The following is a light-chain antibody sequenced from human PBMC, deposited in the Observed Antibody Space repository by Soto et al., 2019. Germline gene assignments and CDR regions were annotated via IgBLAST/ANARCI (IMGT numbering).Light chain of an antibody. CDR2: STN. V-gene: IGLV8-61*01. CDR3: MLYMGGGLVV. CDR1: SGSVSTTYY. J-gene: IGLJ2*01. Sequence: QTVVTQEPSFSVSPGGTVTLTCGLTSGSVSTTYYPSWYQQTPGQAPRTLIYSTNIRSSWVPDRFSGSILGNKAALTITGAQADDESDYHCMLYMGGGLVVVGGGTKLTVL.